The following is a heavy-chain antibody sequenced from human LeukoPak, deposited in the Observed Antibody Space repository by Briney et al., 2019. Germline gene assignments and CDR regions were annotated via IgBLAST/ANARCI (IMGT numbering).Heavy chain of an antibody. V-gene: IGHV3-23*01. D-gene: IGHD1-14*01. CDR3: ARVNPNYYFDY. Sequence: GGSLRLSCAASGFTFSSYAMSWVRQAPGKGLEWVSAISGSGGSTYYADSVKGRFTISRDNAKNSLYLQMNSLRAEDTAVYYCARVNPNYYFDYWGQGTLVTVSS. CDR2: ISGSGGST. CDR1: GFTFSSYA. J-gene: IGHJ4*02.